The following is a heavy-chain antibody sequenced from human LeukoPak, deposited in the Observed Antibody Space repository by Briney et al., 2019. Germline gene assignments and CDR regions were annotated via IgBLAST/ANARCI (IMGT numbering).Heavy chain of an antibody. V-gene: IGHV4-59*08. D-gene: IGHD6-19*01. CDR2: IYYSGST. Sequence: TSETLSLTCTVSGGSISSYYWSWIRQPPGKGLEWIGYIYYSGSTNYNPSLKSRVTISVDTSKNQFSLKLNSVTAADTAVYYCATHIAVAGRLDAFDIWGQGTMVTVSS. CDR1: GGSISSYY. CDR3: ATHIAVAGRLDAFDI. J-gene: IGHJ3*02.